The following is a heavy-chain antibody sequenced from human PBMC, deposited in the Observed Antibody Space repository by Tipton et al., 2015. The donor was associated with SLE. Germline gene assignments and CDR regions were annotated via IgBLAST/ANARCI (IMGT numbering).Heavy chain of an antibody. CDR2: IYYSGST. CDR3: ARDLKMSRAAAGIYYYYGMDV. Sequence: TLSLTCAVYGGSFSGYYWSWIRQPPGKGLEWIGYIYYSGSTNYNPSLKSRVTISVDTSKNQFSLKLSSVTAADTAVYYCARDLKMSRAAAGIYYYYGMDVWGQGTTVTVSS. CDR1: GGSFSGYY. V-gene: IGHV4-59*01. J-gene: IGHJ6*02. D-gene: IGHD6-13*01.